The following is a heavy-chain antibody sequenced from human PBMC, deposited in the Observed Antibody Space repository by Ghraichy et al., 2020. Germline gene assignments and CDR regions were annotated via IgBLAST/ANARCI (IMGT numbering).Heavy chain of an antibody. D-gene: IGHD3-3*01. CDR3: AKGVYDFWSGYYDY. CDR1: RITFSSYA. CDR2: ITGNGDST. J-gene: IGHJ4*02. V-gene: IGHV3-23*01. Sequence: SCAASRITFSSYAMNWVRQAPGKGLEWVSGITGNGDSTYYADSVRGRFTISRDNSKNTLYLQMNSLRAEDTALYYCAKGVYDFWSGYYDYLGQGTLVTVSS.